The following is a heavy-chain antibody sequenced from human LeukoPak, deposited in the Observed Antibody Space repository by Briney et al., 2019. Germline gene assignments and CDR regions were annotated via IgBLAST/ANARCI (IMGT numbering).Heavy chain of an antibody. J-gene: IGHJ3*01. V-gene: IGHV3-7*03. Sequence: GGSLRLSCAASGFTFSSYWMSWVRQAPGKGLEWVANIKQDGSEKYYVDSVKGRFTISRDNSRNTLYLQMNSLRAEDTAVYYCARALNGFDVWGPGTLVTVSS. CDR2: IKQDGSEK. CDR3: ARALNGFDV. CDR1: GFTFSSYW.